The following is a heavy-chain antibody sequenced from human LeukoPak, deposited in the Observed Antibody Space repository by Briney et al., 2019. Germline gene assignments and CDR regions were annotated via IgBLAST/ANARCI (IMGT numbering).Heavy chain of an antibody. CDR1: GYTFNSYG. CDR2: ISAYNGNT. V-gene: IGHV1-18*01. J-gene: IGHJ5*02. CDR3: ARDPSYDSSGYPNWFDP. Sequence: ASVTVSFKASGYTFNSYGISWVRLAPGQGLEWMGWISAYNGNTNYAQKFQGRVTMTTDTSTNTAYMELRSLRSDDTAMYYCARDPSYDSSGYPNWFDPWGQGTLVTVSS. D-gene: IGHD3-22*01.